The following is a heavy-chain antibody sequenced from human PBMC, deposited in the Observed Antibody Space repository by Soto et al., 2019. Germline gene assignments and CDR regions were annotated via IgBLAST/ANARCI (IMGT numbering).Heavy chain of an antibody. CDR2: ISSNGGST. D-gene: IGHD6-19*01. Sequence: GGSLRLSCSASGFTFSSYAMHWVRQAPGKGLEYVSAISSNGGSTYYTDSVKGRFTISRDNSKNTLYLQMSSLRAEDTAVYYCVKGQSGWLRRGAFDIWGQGTMVTVSS. J-gene: IGHJ3*02. CDR1: GFTFSSYA. V-gene: IGHV3-64D*06. CDR3: VKGQSGWLRRGAFDI.